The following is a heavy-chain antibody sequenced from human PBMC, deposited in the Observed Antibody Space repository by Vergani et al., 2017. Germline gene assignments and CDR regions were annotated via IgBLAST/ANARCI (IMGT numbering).Heavy chain of an antibody. D-gene: IGHD3-10*01. V-gene: IGHV3-23*01. J-gene: IGHJ1*01. CDR1: GFTFDTYT. CDR3: TTAWGLYYLHGEYFQY. Sequence: EVQLLESGGCLVQPGGSRRLSCAGAGFTFDTYTMAYVRQAPGKGLEWVATISSGGGDIFYADSVKGRFTISRDNSKNTLFLQMNSLKDEDTAVYYCTTAWGLYYLHGEYFQYWGRGTLVSVSS. CDR2: ISSGGGDI.